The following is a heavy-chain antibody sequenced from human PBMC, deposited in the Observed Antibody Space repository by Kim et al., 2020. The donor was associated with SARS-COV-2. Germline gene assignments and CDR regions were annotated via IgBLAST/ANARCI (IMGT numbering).Heavy chain of an antibody. CDR1: GFTFDDYG. CDR3: ARALYSSGWYFAFDI. J-gene: IGHJ3*02. Sequence: GGSLRLSCAASGFTFDDYGMSWVRQAPGKGLEWVSGINWNGGSTGYADSVKGRFTISRDTAKNSLYLQMNSLRAEDTALYYCARALYSSGWYFAFDIWGQGTMVTVSS. V-gene: IGHV3-20*04. CDR2: INWNGGST. D-gene: IGHD6-19*01.